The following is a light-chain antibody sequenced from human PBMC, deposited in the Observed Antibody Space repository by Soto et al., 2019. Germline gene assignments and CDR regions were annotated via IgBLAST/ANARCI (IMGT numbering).Light chain of an antibody. CDR3: QQYNSWPPLT. CDR2: GAS. CDR1: QSVSSN. Sequence: EIVMTQSPATLSVSPGERATLSCRASQSVSSNLAWYQQKPGQAPRLLIYGASTRATGIPARFSGSGSGTGFTLTISSLQSEDFAVYYCQQYNSWPPLTFGGGTKGEIK. V-gene: IGKV3-15*01. J-gene: IGKJ4*01.